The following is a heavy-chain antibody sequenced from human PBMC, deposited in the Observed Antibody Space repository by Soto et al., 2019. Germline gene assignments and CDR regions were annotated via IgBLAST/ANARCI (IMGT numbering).Heavy chain of an antibody. V-gene: IGHV3-30*18. CDR2: ISYDGSNK. Sequence: QVQLVESGGGVVQPGRSLRLSCAASGFTFSSYGMHWVRQAPGKGREWVAVISYDGSNKYYADSVKGRFTISRDNSKNTLYLHMNSLRAEDTAVYYCAKDVELPPDYYYGMDVWGQGTTVTVSS. J-gene: IGHJ6*02. CDR1: GFTFSSYG. D-gene: IGHD1-26*01. CDR3: AKDVELPPDYYYGMDV.